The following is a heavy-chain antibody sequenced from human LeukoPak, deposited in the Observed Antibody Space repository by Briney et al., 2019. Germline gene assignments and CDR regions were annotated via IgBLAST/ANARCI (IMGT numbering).Heavy chain of an antibody. Sequence: ASVKVSCKASGYTFTSYGINWVRQAPGQGLEWMGWISPYNGHTNYTQKLQGRVTMTTDTSTSTAYLELRSLSSDDTAVYYCARDHSSSGQLLDYWGQGTLVTVSS. J-gene: IGHJ4*02. V-gene: IGHV1-18*01. CDR1: GYTFTSYG. CDR3: ARDHSSSGQLLDY. CDR2: ISPYNGHT. D-gene: IGHD6-25*01.